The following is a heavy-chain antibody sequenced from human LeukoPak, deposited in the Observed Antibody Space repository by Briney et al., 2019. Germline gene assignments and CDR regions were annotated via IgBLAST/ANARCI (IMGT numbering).Heavy chain of an antibody. J-gene: IGHJ4*02. V-gene: IGHV3-23*01. CDR1: GFTFSSYA. CDR3: AKGEQWLVQVDY. D-gene: IGHD6-19*01. Sequence: GGSLRLSCAVSGFTFSSYAMSWVRQAPGKGLEWVSGISGSGGSTYYADSVKGRFTISRDNSKNTLYLQMNSLRAEDTAAYYCAKGEQWLVQVDYRGQGTLVTVSS. CDR2: ISGSGGST.